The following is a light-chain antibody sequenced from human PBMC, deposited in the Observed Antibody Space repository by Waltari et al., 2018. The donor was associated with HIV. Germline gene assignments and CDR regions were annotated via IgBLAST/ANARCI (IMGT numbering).Light chain of an antibody. CDR2: EVT. V-gene: IGLV2-23*02. J-gene: IGLJ1*01. Sequence: GQSITISCTGTSSDVGSYNLVSWYQHHPGKAPKLMIFEVTKRPSGVSNRFSGSKSGNTASLTISGLQADDEADYYCCSYAGSSAFVFGTGTKVTVL. CDR1: SSDVGSYNL. CDR3: CSYAGSSAFV.